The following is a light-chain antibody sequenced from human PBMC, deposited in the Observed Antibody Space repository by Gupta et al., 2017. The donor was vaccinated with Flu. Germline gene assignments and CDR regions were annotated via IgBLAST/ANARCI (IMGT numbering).Light chain of an antibody. V-gene: IGLV1-47*01. J-gene: IGLJ3*02. CDR2: RNN. Sequence: QSVLTQPPSASGTPGHTATLSCSGSSSNSGSNYVYWYQQLPGTAPKLLIYRNNQRPSGVPDRFSGSKSGTSASLAISGLRSEDEADYYCAAWDDSLSGQVFGGGTKLTVL. CDR3: AAWDDSLSGQV. CDR1: SSNSGSNY.